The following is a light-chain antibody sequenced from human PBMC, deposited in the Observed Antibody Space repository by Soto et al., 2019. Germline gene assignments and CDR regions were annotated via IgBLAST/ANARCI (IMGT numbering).Light chain of an antibody. V-gene: IGLV1-40*01. CDR1: SSNIGAGYD. Sequence: QPVLTQPPSVSGAPGQRVTISCTGSSSNIGAGYDVHWYQQLPGTAPKLLIFGXXXXXXXXXXXXXXSKSGTSASLAITGXXXEDXXXXXCQSYDSSLSALIFGGGTKLTVL. CDR3: QSYDSSLSALI. J-gene: IGLJ2*01. CDR2: GXX.